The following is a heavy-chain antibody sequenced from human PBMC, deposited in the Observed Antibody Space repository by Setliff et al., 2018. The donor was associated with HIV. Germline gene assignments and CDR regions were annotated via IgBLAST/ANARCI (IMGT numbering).Heavy chain of an antibody. CDR3: ARGRTQWPNYNYFDP. Sequence: PSETLSLTCAVYGGSFSGYYWSWIRQPPGKGLEWIGEINHSGSTNYNPSLKSRVTILVDTSKSQFSLKLSSLTAADTAVYYCARGRTQWPNYNYFDPWGLGTLVTVSS. J-gene: IGHJ5*02. V-gene: IGHV4-34*01. CDR1: GGSFSGYY. CDR2: INHSGST. D-gene: IGHD6-19*01.